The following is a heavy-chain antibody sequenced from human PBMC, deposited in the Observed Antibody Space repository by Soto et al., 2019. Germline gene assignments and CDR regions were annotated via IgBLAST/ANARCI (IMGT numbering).Heavy chain of an antibody. CDR3: ARDVSGWYSSYYYGMDV. V-gene: IGHV1-18*01. CDR2: ISAYSGNT. Sequence: QVQLVQSGAEVKKPGASVKVSCKASGYTFTSYGISWVRQAPGQGLEWMGWISAYSGNTNYAQKLQGRVTMTTDTSTSTAYMELRSLRSDDTAVYYGARDVSGWYSSYYYGMDVWGQGTTVTVSS. CDR1: GYTFTSYG. J-gene: IGHJ6*02. D-gene: IGHD6-19*01.